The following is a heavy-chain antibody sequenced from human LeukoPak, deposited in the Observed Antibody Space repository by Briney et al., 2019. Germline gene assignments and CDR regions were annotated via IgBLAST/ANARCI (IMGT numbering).Heavy chain of an antibody. J-gene: IGHJ6*03. D-gene: IGHD1-14*01. V-gene: IGHV3-20*04. CDR3: ARRNRYMDV. Sequence: GGSLRLSCAASAFTFDDNGMGWVRQAPGKGRKGGTSINWNGGGNAYAVPVKVRFTISRANAKNSQYLQMNSLRAEDTALYYCARRNRYMDVWGKGTTVTVSS. CDR1: AFTFDDNG. CDR2: INWNGGGN.